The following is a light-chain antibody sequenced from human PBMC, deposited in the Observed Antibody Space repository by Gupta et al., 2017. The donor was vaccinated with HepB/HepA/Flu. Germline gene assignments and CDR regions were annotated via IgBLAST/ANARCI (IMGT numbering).Light chain of an antibody. CDR1: SSDVGNYNL. CDR3: CSYARSSFGV. J-gene: IGLJ3*02. V-gene: IGLV2-23*02. CDR2: EVN. Sequence: QSALTPPASVSGSPGQSITISCTGTSSDVGNYNLVSWYQQHPGKAPKLMIYEVNKRPSGVSNRFSGSKSGNTASLTVSGRQAEDEADYYCCSYARSSFGVFGGGTKLTVL.